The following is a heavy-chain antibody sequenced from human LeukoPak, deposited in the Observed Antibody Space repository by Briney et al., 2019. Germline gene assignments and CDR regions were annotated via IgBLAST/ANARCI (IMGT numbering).Heavy chain of an antibody. Sequence: GGSLRLSCAASGFTFSSYDMHWVRQATGKGLEWVSAIGIAGDTYYPDSVKGRFTISRDNSKNTLYLQMNSLRAEDTAVYYCAKDLFGVPINYMDVWGKGTTVTVSS. V-gene: IGHV3-13*01. CDR2: IGIAGDT. D-gene: IGHD3-3*01. CDR1: GFTFSSYD. J-gene: IGHJ6*03. CDR3: AKDLFGVPINYMDV.